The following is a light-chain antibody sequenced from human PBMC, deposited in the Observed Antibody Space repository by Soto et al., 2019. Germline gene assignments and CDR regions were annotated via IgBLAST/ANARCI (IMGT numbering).Light chain of an antibody. CDR1: QSISSW. Sequence: DIQMTQSPSTLSASVGDRVTITCRASQSISSWLAWYQQKPGKAPKLQIYNASSVESGVQSRFSGSGSGTEFTFTISSLQPDDFATYYCQQYNSYPYTFGQGTKLEIK. V-gene: IGKV1-5*03. J-gene: IGKJ2*01. CDR2: NAS. CDR3: QQYNSYPYT.